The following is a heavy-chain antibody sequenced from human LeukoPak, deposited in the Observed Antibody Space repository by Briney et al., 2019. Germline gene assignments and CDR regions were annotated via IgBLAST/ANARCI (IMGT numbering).Heavy chain of an antibody. J-gene: IGHJ4*02. CDR3: ARGTIAAADIDY. V-gene: IGHV3-21*01. CDR2: ITSGSSYI. CDR1: GFIFSSYT. Sequence: PGGSLRLSCAASGFIFSSYTMNWVRQAPGKGLEWVSSITSGSSYIYYADSMKGRFTISRDNAKNSLYLQMNSLRAEDTAVYYCARGTIAAADIDYWGQGTLVTVSS. D-gene: IGHD6-13*01.